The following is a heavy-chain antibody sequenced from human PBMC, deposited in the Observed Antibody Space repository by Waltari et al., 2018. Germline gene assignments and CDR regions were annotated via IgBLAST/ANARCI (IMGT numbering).Heavy chain of an antibody. J-gene: IGHJ5*02. V-gene: IGHV4-61*02. D-gene: IGHD6-13*01. CDR3: ARDGVAAAGFDP. CDR1: GCSIRSGVYS. Sequence: QVQLPESGPGLVKPPQPLSLTCTAHGCSIRSGVYSWSWIRQPAGKGLEWIGRIYTSESTNYNPSLKRRGTKSVDTSKNQFSLKLSSVTAADTAVYYCARDGVAAAGFDPWGQGTLVTVSS. CDR2: IYTSEST.